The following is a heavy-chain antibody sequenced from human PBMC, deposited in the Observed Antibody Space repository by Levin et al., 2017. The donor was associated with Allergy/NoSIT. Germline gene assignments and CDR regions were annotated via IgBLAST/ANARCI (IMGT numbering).Heavy chain of an antibody. CDR3: ARAIGSHYGQRIEE. CDR1: GFTFSSFA. V-gene: IGHV3-30*04. D-gene: IGHD4-17*01. J-gene: IGHJ4*02. Sequence: GGSLRLSCAASGFTFSSFAIHWVRQAPGKGLEWVAVISSDGTNKENRDSVKGRVTISRDNSKNTVYLHMNSLRLDDTAVYYCARAIGSHYGQRIEEWGQGTLVTVSS. CDR2: ISSDGTNK.